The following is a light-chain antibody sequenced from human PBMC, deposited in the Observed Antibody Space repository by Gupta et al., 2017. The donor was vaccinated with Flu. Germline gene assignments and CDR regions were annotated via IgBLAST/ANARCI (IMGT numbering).Light chain of an antibody. CDR1: SSDVGGYNY. V-gene: IGLV2-14*01. CDR3: SSYTTISPV. CDR2: EVS. J-gene: IGLJ2*01. Sequence: SALTQPASVSGSPGQSITISCTGSSSDVGGYNYVSWYQHHPGKAPKLMIYEVSYRPSGVSNRFSGSKSGNTASLTISELQAEDEADYYCSSYTTISPVFGGGTKLTVL.